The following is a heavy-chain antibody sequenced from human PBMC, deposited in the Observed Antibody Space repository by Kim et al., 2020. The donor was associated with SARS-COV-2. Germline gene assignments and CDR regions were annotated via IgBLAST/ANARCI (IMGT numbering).Heavy chain of an antibody. CDR3: ARSEKVLRYFGGNYNWFDP. CDR1: GYTFTSYA. V-gene: IGHV7-4-1*02. Sequence: ASVKVSCKASGYTFTSYAMNWVRQAPGQGLEWMGWINTNTGNPTYAQGFTGRFVFSLDTSVSTAYLQISSLKAEDTAVYYCARSEKVLRYFGGNYNWFDPWGQGTLVTVSS. CDR2: INTNTGNP. D-gene: IGHD3-9*01. J-gene: IGHJ5*02.